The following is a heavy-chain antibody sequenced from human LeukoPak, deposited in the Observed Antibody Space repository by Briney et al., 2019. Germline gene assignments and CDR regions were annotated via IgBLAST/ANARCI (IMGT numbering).Heavy chain of an antibody. CDR1: GYTFTSYD. CDR2: ISAYHGNT. J-gene: IGHJ4*02. V-gene: IGHV1-18*01. Sequence: ASVKVSCKTSGYTFTSYDINWVRQAPRQGLEWRGWISAYHGNTNYAQKFQARVTMTTDTFTTTAYMELKNLTSDDTAVYFCARGVTGTTFPDYWGQGTLVSASS. D-gene: IGHD1-7*01. CDR3: ARGVTGTTFPDY.